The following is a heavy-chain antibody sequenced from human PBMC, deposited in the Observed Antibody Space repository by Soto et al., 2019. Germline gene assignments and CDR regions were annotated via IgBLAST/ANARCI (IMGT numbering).Heavy chain of an antibody. D-gene: IGHD3-3*01. Sequence: PGGSLRLSCAASGFTFINYGLHWVRQAPGKGLEWVAGISYDGSKKYYADSVKGQFTISRDSSTNTLFLQMNTVRPEDTAVYYCARGGPQDIWSGLSLDDWGQGALVTVPS. CDR3: ARGGPQDIWSGLSLDD. CDR2: ISYDGSKK. CDR1: GFTFINYG. V-gene: IGHV3-30*03. J-gene: IGHJ4*01.